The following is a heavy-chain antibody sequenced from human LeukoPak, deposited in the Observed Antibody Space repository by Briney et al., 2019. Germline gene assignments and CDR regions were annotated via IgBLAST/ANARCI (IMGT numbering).Heavy chain of an antibody. D-gene: IGHD3-22*01. CDR1: GYTFTGYY. CDR3: ARDPRTAYYDSSGYYYPPARYEAYFDY. CDR2: INPNSGGT. Sequence: ASVKVSCKASGYTFTGYYMHWVRQAPGQGLEWMGWINPNSGGTNYAQKLQGRVTMTTDTSTSTAYMELRSLRSDDTAVYYCARDPRTAYYDSSGYYYPPARYEAYFDYWGQGTLVTVSS. J-gene: IGHJ4*02. V-gene: IGHV1-2*02.